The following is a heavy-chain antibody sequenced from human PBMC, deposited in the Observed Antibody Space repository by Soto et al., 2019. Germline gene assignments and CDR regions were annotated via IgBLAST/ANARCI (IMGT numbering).Heavy chain of an antibody. Sequence: SETLSLTCIVSGGSISGGVYYWSWIRQHPGKGLEWIGYIYYSGSTYYNPSLRSRVTISVDTSKNQFSLMLSSVTAADPGVYYCARSRVPSQAFDSWGQGTLVTVSS. CDR2: IYYSGST. J-gene: IGHJ4*02. CDR1: GGSISGGVYY. CDR3: ARSRVPSQAFDS. V-gene: IGHV4-31*03.